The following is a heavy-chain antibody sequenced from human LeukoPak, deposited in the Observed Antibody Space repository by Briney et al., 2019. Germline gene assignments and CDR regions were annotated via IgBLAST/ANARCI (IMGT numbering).Heavy chain of an antibody. CDR1: GGSISSGSYY. CDR2: IYHSGST. D-gene: IGHD4-11*01. J-gene: IGHJ4*02. V-gene: IGHV4-39*07. CDR3: ARDTYSLMDY. Sequence: PSETLSLTCTVSGGSISSGSYYWSCIRQPTGKGLEWIGSIYHSGSTYYNPSLKSRVTISVDTSKNQFSLKLSSVTAADTAVYYCARDTYSLMDYWGQGTLVTVSS.